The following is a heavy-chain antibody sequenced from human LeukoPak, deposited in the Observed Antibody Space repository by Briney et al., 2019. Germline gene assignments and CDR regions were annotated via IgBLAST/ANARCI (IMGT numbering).Heavy chain of an antibody. CDR3: ARGEGRNVHL. V-gene: IGHV1-69*05. CDR2: IIPIFGTA. D-gene: IGHD5-24*01. Sequence: SMKFSCKASGGTFSSYAISWVRQAPGQGLERMGGIIPIFGTANYAQKFQGRVTITTDESTSTAYMELSSLRSEDTAVYYCARGEGRNVHLWGQGTLVTVSS. J-gene: IGHJ4*02. CDR1: GGTFSSYA.